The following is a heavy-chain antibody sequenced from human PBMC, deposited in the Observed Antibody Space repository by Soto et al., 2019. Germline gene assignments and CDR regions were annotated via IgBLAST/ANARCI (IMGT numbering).Heavy chain of an antibody. J-gene: IGHJ5*02. D-gene: IGHD2-2*02. CDR2: IIPIFGTA. CDR3: ARNGNQLLYCTEYNWFDP. V-gene: IGHV1-69*13. Sequence: SVKVSCKAAGGTFSGYPSSWVRQAPGQGLEWMGGIIPIFGTANYAQKFQGRVTITADESTSTAYMELSSLRSEDTAVYYCARNGNQLLYCTEYNWFDPWGQGTLVTVSS. CDR1: GGTFSGYP.